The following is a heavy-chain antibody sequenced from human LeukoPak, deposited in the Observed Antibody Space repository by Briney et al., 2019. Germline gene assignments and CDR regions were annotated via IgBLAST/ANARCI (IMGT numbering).Heavy chain of an antibody. J-gene: IGHJ4*02. CDR3: AKDYDFWSGYPAFDY. V-gene: IGHV3-66*01. D-gene: IGHD3-3*01. Sequence: GGSLRLSCAASGFTVSSNYMSWVRQAPGKGLEWVSVIYSGGSTYYADSVKGRFTISRDNSKNTLYLQMNSLRAEDTAVYYCAKDYDFWSGYPAFDYWGQRTLVTVSS. CDR1: GFTVSSNY. CDR2: IYSGGST.